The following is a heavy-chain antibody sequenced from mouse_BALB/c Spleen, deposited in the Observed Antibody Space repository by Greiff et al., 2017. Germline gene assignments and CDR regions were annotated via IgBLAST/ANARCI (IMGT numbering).Heavy chain of an antibody. V-gene: IGHV14-4*02. Sequence: VQLKQSGAELVRSGASVKLSCTASGFNIKDYYMHWVKQRPEQGLEWIGWIDPENGDTEYAPKFQGKATMTADTSSNTAYLQLSSLTSEDTAVYYCNLIYYGNSWFAYWGQGTLVTVSA. J-gene: IGHJ3*01. CDR2: IDPENGDT. CDR3: NLIYYGNSWFAY. CDR1: GFNIKDYY. D-gene: IGHD2-1*01.